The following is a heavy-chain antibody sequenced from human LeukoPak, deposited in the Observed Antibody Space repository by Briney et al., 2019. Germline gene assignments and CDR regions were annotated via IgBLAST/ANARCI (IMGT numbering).Heavy chain of an antibody. D-gene: IGHD7-27*01. J-gene: IGHJ5*02. Sequence: PSQTLSLTCTVSGGSINSGSYSWSWIRQPAGKGLEWIGRIYPSGSTNYNPSLKSRVTMSVDTSKNQFSLKLSSVTAADTAVYYCARDLDNWGWFDPWGQGTLVTVSS. CDR1: GGSINSGSYS. CDR2: IYPSGST. CDR3: ARDLDNWGWFDP. V-gene: IGHV4-61*02.